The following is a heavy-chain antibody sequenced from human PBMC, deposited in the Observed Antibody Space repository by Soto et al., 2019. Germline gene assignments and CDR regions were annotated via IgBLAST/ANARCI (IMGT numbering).Heavy chain of an antibody. CDR2: ISGSGGST. Sequence: EVQLLESGGGLVQPGGSLRLSCAASGFTFSSYVMSWVRQAPGKGLEWVSAISGSGGSTYYADSVKGRFTISRDNSKNTLYLQMNSLRAEDTAVYYCAKYGSGSYYFDYWGQGTLVTVSS. CDR3: AKYGSGSYYFDY. V-gene: IGHV3-23*01. CDR1: GFTFSSYV. J-gene: IGHJ4*02. D-gene: IGHD1-26*01.